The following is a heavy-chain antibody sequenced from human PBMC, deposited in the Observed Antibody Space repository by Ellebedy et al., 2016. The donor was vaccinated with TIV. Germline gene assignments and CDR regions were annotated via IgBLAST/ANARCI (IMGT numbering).Heavy chain of an antibody. V-gene: IGHV4-31*03. CDR1: GGSINSGGYY. Sequence: MPSETLSLTCTVSGGSINSGGYYWSWMRQYPGKGLEWIGYIYYSGSTYYHPSLKSRVTISLDTSKNQFSLNLSSVTAADTAVYYCATGNQWDQLLVYWGQGTLVTVSS. CDR3: ATGNQWDQLLVY. J-gene: IGHJ4*02. CDR2: IYYSGST. D-gene: IGHD1-26*01.